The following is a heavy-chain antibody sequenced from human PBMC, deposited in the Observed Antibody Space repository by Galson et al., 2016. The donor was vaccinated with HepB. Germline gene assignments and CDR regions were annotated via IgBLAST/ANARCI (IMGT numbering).Heavy chain of an antibody. CDR1: GFNFASYW. V-gene: IGHV3-74*03. Sequence: SLRLSCAASGFNFASYWMHWVRQGPGKGLVWVSRINSDGSDTTYADSVKGRFTISRDNAKNTLYLQMNSLRAEDTAVYYCAKGFCISTSCYAGIAGYHYMDVWGKGTTVTVSS. D-gene: IGHD2-2*01. CDR2: INSDGSDT. CDR3: AKGFCISTSCYAGIAGYHYMDV. J-gene: IGHJ6*03.